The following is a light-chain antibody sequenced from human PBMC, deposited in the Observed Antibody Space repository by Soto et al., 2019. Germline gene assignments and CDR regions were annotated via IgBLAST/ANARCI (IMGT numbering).Light chain of an antibody. J-gene: IGKJ3*01. CDR3: QQSYSTLT. Sequence: DIQMTQSPSSLSASVGDRVTITCRASQSISSYLNWYQQKPGKAPKLLIYAASSLQSGVPSRFSGSASGTDFTITISRLQPEDFATYYCQQSYSTLTFGPGTKVDIK. V-gene: IGKV1-39*01. CDR1: QSISSY. CDR2: AAS.